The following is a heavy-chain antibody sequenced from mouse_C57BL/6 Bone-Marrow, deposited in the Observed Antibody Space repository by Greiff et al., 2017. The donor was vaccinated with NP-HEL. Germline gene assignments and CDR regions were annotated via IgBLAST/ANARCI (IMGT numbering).Heavy chain of an antibody. J-gene: IGHJ3*01. CDR2: ISSGSSTI. CDR1: GFTFSDYG. V-gene: IGHV5-17*01. D-gene: IGHD2-2*01. Sequence: EVHLVESGGGLVKPGGSLKLSCAASGFTFSDYGMHWVRQAPEKGLEWVAYISSGSSTIYYADTVKGRFTISRDNAKNTLFLQMNSLRSEDTAMYYCARDRTTMVTTRTWFAYWGQGTLVTVSA. CDR3: ARDRTTMVTTRTWFAY.